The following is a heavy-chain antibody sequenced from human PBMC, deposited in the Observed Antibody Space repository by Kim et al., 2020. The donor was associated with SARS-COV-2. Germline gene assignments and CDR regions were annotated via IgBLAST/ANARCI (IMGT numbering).Heavy chain of an antibody. V-gene: IGHV6-1*01. D-gene: IGHD6-19*01. J-gene: IGHJ5*02. CDR3: ARDRSDIAVAVWFDP. Sequence: VSVKSRITINPDTSKNQFALQLNSVTPEDTAVYYCARDRSDIAVAVWFDPWGQGTLVTVSS.